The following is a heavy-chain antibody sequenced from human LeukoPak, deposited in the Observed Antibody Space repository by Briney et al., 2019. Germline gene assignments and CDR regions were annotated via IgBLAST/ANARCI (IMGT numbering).Heavy chain of an antibody. V-gene: IGHV3-48*01. D-gene: IGHD4-17*01. CDR2: ISSSSSTI. CDR1: GFTFSSYS. CDR3: ARDRYGALYDY. J-gene: IGHJ4*02. Sequence: GGSLRLSCAASGFTFSSYSMNWVRQAPGKGLEWVSYISSSSSTIYYADSVKGRFTISRDNAKNSLYLQMHSPRAEDTAVYYCARDRYGALYDYWGQGTLVAVSS.